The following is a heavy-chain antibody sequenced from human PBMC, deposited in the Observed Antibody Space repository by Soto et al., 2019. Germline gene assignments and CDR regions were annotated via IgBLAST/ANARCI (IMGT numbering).Heavy chain of an antibody. CDR2: ISGSGGST. CDR1: GFTFSSYA. J-gene: IGHJ5*02. V-gene: IGHV3-23*01. CDR3: AKACRVVVPAANLDWFDP. Sequence: PGGSLRLSCAASGFTFSSYAMSWVRQAPGKGLEWVSAISGSGGSTYYADSVKGRFTSSRDNSKNTLYLQMNSLRAEDTAVYYCAKACRVVVPAANLDWFDPWGQGTLVTVSS. D-gene: IGHD2-2*01.